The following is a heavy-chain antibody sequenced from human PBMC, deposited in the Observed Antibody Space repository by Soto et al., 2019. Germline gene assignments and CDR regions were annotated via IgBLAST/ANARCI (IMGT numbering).Heavy chain of an antibody. CDR3: SVITEGY. J-gene: IGHJ4*02. CDR1: GFTFSNYG. CDR2: XXHTXXT. D-gene: IGHD3-16*02. Sequence: GXSLRLSCAASGFTFSNYGINWVRQAPGXXXXXXQXXXHTXXTHXTXXXXAPXXXXXXXSKKKIYLKMNSLRAEDTAVYYCSVITEGYWGQGILVTVSS. V-gene: IGHV3-23*01.